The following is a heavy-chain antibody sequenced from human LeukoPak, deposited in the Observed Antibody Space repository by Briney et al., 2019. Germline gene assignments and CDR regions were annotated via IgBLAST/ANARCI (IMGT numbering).Heavy chain of an antibody. CDR3: ATLGIVGTTFDY. CDR1: GYTLTELS. D-gene: IGHD1-26*01. J-gene: IGHJ4*02. Sequence: ASVKVSCKVSGYTLTELSMHWVRQAPGKGLEWMGGFDPEDGETIYAQKFQGRVTMTEDTSTDTAYMELSSLRSEDTAVYYCATLGIVGTTFDYWGQGTLVTVSS. CDR2: FDPEDGET. V-gene: IGHV1-24*01.